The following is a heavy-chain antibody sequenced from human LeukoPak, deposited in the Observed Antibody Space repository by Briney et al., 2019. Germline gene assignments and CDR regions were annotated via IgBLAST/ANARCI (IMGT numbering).Heavy chain of an antibody. J-gene: IGHJ5*02. D-gene: IGHD2-15*01. V-gene: IGHV4-61*08. CDR3: ARDSRIDRSFDP. Sequence: SGPTLVKPSETLSLTCTVSGGSVSSGGHYWSWIRQPPGKGLEWIGYIFYSVTTKYNPSLKSRVTISLDTSRNQLSLKLSSVTAADTAVYYCARDSRIDRSFDPWGQGTLVTVSS. CDR1: GGSVSSGGHY. CDR2: IFYSVTT.